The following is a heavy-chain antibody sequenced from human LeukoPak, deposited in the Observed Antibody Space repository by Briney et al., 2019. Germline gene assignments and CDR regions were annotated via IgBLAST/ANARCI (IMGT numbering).Heavy chain of an antibody. CDR2: IYHSGYT. V-gene: IGHV4-38-2*01. CDR1: GYSISSGYY. CDR3: ARRDGSGSSRRYWYFDL. J-gene: IGHJ2*01. Sequence: SETLSLTCAVSGYSISSGYYWGWVRQPPGKGLEWVGSIYHSGYTFYNPSLESRVTISVDTSKNQFSLKLTSVIAADTAVYYCARRDGSGSSRRYWYFDLWGRGTLVTVSS. D-gene: IGHD3-10*01.